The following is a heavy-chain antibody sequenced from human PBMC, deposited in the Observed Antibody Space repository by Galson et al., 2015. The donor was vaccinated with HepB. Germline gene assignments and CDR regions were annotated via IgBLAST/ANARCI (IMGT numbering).Heavy chain of an antibody. CDR2: ISYDGSEK. D-gene: IGHD3-22*01. J-gene: IGHJ3*02. CDR3: SRGQYYYYSSGHQFTDAFDN. CDR1: GFAFSAYG. Sequence: SLRLSCAASGFAFSAYGMHWVRQAPGKGLEWVAVISYDGSEKYYADSVKGRFTISSDNSKDTVYLQMNSLRAEDTAVYYCSRGQYYYYSSGHQFTDAFDNWGQGTMVTVSS. V-gene: IGHV3-33*01.